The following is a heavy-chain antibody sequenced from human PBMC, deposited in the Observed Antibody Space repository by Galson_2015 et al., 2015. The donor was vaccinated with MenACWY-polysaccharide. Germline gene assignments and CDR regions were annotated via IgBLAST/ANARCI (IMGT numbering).Heavy chain of an antibody. CDR1: GFTFSSYE. CDR3: ARASPFGSYDYYYYGMDV. CDR2: ISSSSSYI. V-gene: IGHV3-21*01. J-gene: IGHJ6*02. Sequence: SLRLSCAASGFTFSSYEMNWVRQAPGKGLEWVSSISSSSSYIYYADSVKGRFTISRDNAKNSLYLQMNSLRAEDTAVYYCARASPFGSYDYYYYGMDVWGQGTTVTVSS. D-gene: IGHD1-26*01.